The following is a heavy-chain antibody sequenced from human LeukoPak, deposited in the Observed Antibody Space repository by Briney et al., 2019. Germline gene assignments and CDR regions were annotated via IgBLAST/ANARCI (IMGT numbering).Heavy chain of an antibody. CDR1: GFTFSSYW. Sequence: GGSLRLSCAASGFTFSSYWMSWVRQAPGKGLEWVANIKQDGSEKYYVDSVKGRFTISRDNAKNSLYLQMNSLRAEDTAVYYCAREGSWYYYYYYMDVWGKGTTVTVSS. D-gene: IGHD6-13*01. CDR2: IKQDGSEK. V-gene: IGHV3-7*01. J-gene: IGHJ6*03. CDR3: AREGSWYYYYYYMDV.